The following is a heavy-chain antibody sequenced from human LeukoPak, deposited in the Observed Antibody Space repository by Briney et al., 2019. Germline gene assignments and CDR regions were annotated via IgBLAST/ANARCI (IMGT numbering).Heavy chain of an antibody. CDR1: GGSFSGYY. D-gene: IGHD2-21*02. Sequence: SETLSLTCAVYGGSFSGYYWSWIRQPPGKGLEWIGYIYYSGSTNYNPSLKSRVTISVDTSKNQFSLKLSSVTAADTAVYYCARRRGVTVDYWGQGTLVTVSS. J-gene: IGHJ4*02. CDR3: ARRRGVTVDY. V-gene: IGHV4-59*01. CDR2: IYYSGST.